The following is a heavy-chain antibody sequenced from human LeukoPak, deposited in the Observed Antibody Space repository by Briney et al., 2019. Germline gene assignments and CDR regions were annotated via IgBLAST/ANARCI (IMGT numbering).Heavy chain of an antibody. J-gene: IGHJ2*01. CDR3: ARASYCGGDCYRGYFDL. V-gene: IGHV3-21*01. CDR2: ITSSSIDI. D-gene: IGHD2-21*02. Sequence: PGGSLRLSCAASGFTFRSYTLNWVRQAPGKGLEWVSSITSSSIDIYYPDSVKGRFTISRDNAKNSLYLQMNSLRAEDTAVYYCARASYCGGDCYRGYFDLWGRGTLVTVSS. CDR1: GFTFRSYT.